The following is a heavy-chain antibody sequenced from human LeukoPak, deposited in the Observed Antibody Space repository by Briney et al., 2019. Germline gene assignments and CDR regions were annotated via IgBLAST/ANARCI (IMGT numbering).Heavy chain of an antibody. CDR2: IYYSGST. CDR1: GCSISSYC. V-gene: IGHV4-59*01. D-gene: IGHD4-17*01. CDR3: ARDLYGDYPRGYYGMDV. Sequence: SETLPLTCTVSGCSISSYCWSWIRQPPGKGLEWIGYIYYSGSTNYNPSLKSRVTISVDTSKNQFSLKLSSVTAADTAVYYCARDLYGDYPRGYYGMDVWGKGTTVTVSS. J-gene: IGHJ6*04.